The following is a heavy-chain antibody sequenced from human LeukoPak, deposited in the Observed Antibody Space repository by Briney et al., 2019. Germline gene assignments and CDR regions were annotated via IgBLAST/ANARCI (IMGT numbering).Heavy chain of an antibody. CDR3: ARATRWFDY. Sequence: GGSLRLSCAASGFTFSSFVMNWVRQAPGKGLEWVSSISSGTGYIYYADSVKGRFTISRDNAKTSPYLQMNSLRAEDTATYYCARATRWFDYWGQGTLVTVSA. CDR2: ISSGTGYI. V-gene: IGHV3-21*01. CDR1: GFTFSSFV. J-gene: IGHJ4*02. D-gene: IGHD2-2*01.